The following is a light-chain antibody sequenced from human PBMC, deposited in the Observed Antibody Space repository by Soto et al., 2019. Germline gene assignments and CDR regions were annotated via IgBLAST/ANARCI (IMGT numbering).Light chain of an antibody. V-gene: IGKV3-11*01. CDR2: DAS. Sequence: IMLTQSPATLSLSPGERATLSCRASPSVTSNLAWYQQALGQAPRLLIYDASNRAAGIPARFSGSGSGTDFTLAISSLEPEDFAVYYCQQRSNWQITFGQGTRLEIK. CDR1: PSVTSN. J-gene: IGKJ5*01. CDR3: QQRSNWQIT.